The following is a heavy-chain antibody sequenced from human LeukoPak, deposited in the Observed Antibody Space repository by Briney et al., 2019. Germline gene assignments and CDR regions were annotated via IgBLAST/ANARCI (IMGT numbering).Heavy chain of an antibody. Sequence: PGGSLRLSCAASGFTFSSYAMSWVRQAPGKGLEWVLGISASGGSSYYADSVKGRFTISRDNSKNTLYLQMDSLRAEDTAVYYCARDHYYDSSVYYGMDVWGQGTTVTVSS. J-gene: IGHJ6*02. V-gene: IGHV3-23*01. CDR3: ARDHYYDSSVYYGMDV. CDR2: ISASGGSS. CDR1: GFTFSSYA. D-gene: IGHD3-22*01.